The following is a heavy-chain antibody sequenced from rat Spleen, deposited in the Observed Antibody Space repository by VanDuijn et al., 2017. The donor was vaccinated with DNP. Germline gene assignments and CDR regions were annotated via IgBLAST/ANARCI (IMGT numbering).Heavy chain of an antibody. D-gene: IGHD1-6*01. CDR2: ISTGGGSI. J-gene: IGHJ2*01. V-gene: IGHV5-20*01. CDR3: TRGVYYGSSWAFDY. Sequence: EVQLVESGGGLVQPGRSLKLSCAASGFTFSDYYMAWVRQAPTKGLEWVSSISTGGGSIYYRDSVKGRFTISRDTAKSSLYLQMNSLKSEDTATYYCTRGVYYGSSWAFDYWGHGVMVTVSS. CDR1: GFTFSDYY.